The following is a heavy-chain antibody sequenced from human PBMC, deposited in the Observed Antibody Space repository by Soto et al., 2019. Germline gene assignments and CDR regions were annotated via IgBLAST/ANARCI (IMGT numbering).Heavy chain of an antibody. CDR3: AKDGIKKDDY. CDR1: GFRISYYA. J-gene: IGHJ4*02. V-gene: IGHV3-23*01. CDR2: ISDSGTRT. Sequence: GGSLRLSCSASGFRISYYAMSWVRQAPGKGLEWVSSISDSGTRTFYADSVKGRFAISRDTSKNTIYMQMNNLRAEDTALYFCAKDGIKKDDYWGQGTVVTSPQ.